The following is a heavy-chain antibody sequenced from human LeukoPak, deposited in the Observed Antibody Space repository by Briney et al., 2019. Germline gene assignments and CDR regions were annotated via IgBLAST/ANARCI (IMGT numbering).Heavy chain of an antibody. J-gene: IGHJ4*02. CDR1: GGSISSYY. CDR2: IYYSGST. D-gene: IGHD4-17*01. Sequence: SETLSLTCTVSGGSISSYYWSWIRQPPGKGLEWIGYIYYSGSTNYNPSLKSRVTISVDTSKNQFSLKLSSVTAADTAVYYCARDRSSTVTNPIWGQGTLVTVSS. V-gene: IGHV4-59*12. CDR3: ARDRSSTVTNPI.